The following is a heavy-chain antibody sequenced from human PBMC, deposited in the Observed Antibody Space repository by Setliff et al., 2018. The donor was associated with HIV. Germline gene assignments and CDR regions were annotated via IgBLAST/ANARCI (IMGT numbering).Heavy chain of an antibody. V-gene: IGHV4-34*01. J-gene: IGHJ6*03. Sequence: SETLSLTCAVYGGSFSGYYWSWIRQPPGKGLEWIGEINHSGSTDYNPSLKSRVTISVDTSKNQLSLKLRSVTAADTAVYYCARVSSTYWYSIFRNYYYHMDVWGKGTTVTVSS. CDR1: GGSFSGYY. CDR2: INHSGST. D-gene: IGHD2-8*02. CDR3: ARVSSTYWYSIFRNYYYHMDV.